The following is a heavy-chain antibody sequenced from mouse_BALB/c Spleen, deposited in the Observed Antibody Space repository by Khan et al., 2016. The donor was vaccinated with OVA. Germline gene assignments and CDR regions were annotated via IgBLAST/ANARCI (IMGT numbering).Heavy chain of an antibody. V-gene: IGHV9-3-1*01. CDR2: INTYTGEP. CDR1: GSTFTNYG. D-gene: IGHD2-12*01. J-gene: IGHJ1*01. CDR3: ARRNYSYYRHFDV. Sequence: QIQLVQSGPELKKPGETVKISCKASGSTFTNYGMNWVKQAPGKDLKWMGWINTYTGEPTYADDFKGRFAFSLETSASTAYLQINHLNNEDTATCFGARRNYSYYRHFDVWGAGTTVTVSS.